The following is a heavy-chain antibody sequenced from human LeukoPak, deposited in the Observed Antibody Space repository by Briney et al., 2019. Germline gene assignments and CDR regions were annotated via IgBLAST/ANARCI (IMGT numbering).Heavy chain of an antibody. V-gene: IGHV1-69*05. CDR2: IIPIFGTA. J-gene: IGHJ6*03. CDR1: GSTFSSYA. Sequence: PVKVSCKASGSTFSSYAISWVRQAPGQGLEWMGGIIPIFGTANYAQKFQGRVTITTDESTSTAYMELSSLRSEDTAVYYCARDRGSSWLRYYMDVWGKGTTVTVSS. CDR3: ARDRGSSWLRYYMDV. D-gene: IGHD6-13*01.